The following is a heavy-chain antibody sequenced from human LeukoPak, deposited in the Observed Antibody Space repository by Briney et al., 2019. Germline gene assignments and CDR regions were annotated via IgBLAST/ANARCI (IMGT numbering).Heavy chain of an antibody. Sequence: GGSLRLSCAASRFTFSSYGMHWVRQAPGKGLEWVAVIWYDGSNKYYADSVKGRFTISRDNSKNTLYLQMNSLRAEDTAVYYCARDGYPDGAGNWFDPWGQGTLVTVSS. J-gene: IGHJ5*02. V-gene: IGHV3-33*01. CDR2: IWYDGSNK. CDR1: RFTFSSYG. CDR3: ARDGYPDGAGNWFDP. D-gene: IGHD5-12*01.